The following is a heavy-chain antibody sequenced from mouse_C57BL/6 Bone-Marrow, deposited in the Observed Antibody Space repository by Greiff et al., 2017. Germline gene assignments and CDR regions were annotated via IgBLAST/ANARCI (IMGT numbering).Heavy chain of an antibody. V-gene: IGHV1-53*01. CDR2: INPSNGGT. CDR1: GYTFTSYW. CDR3: ARDYYGSRWYFDV. D-gene: IGHD1-1*01. J-gene: IGHJ1*03. Sequence: QVQLQQPGTELVKPGASVKLSCKASGYTFTSYWMHWVKQRPGQGLEWIGNINPSNGGTNYNEKFKSKATLTVDKSSSTSYMQLSSLTYEDSAVYYCARDYYGSRWYFDVWGTGTTVTVSS.